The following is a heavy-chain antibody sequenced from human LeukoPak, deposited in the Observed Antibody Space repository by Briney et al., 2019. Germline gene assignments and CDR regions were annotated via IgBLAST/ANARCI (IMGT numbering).Heavy chain of an antibody. CDR3: TRETSSTSYWE. V-gene: IGHV4-39*07. CDR1: GDSVTSTNYY. CDR2: VYYSGST. J-gene: IGHJ4*02. D-gene: IGHD6-6*01. Sequence: SETLSLTCTVSGDSVTSTNYYWAWVRQPPGKGLEWIGSVYYSGSTSYNPSLKSRVIISVDTSKNQFSLKLTSVTAADTAVYFCTRETSSTSYWEWGQGTLVTISS.